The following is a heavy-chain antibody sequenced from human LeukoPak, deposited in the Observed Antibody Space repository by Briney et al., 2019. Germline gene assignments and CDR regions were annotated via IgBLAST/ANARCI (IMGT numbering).Heavy chain of an antibody. J-gene: IGHJ4*02. D-gene: IGHD3-22*01. Sequence: SETLSLTCTVSGGSISSYYWSWIRQPPGKGLEWTGYIYYSGSTNYNPSLKSRVTISVDTSKNQFSLKLSSVTAADTAVYYCAREEYYYDSSGYYPNWGQGTLVTVSS. CDR3: AREEYYYDSSGYYPN. CDR2: IYYSGST. V-gene: IGHV4-59*01. CDR1: GGSISSYY.